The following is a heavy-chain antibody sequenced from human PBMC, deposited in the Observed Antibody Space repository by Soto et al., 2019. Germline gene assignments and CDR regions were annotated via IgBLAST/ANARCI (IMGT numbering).Heavy chain of an antibody. J-gene: IGHJ4*02. CDR1: GFTFNSYG. V-gene: IGHV3-30*03. CDR3: ARRGPGTYFDY. Sequence: GGPLRLSCAASGFTFNSYGIHWLPQAPGKGLEWVAVISHDGSKTNYADSVKGRFTISRDNSKNTLYLQMNSLRAEDTAVYYCARRGPGTYFDYWGQGTLVTV. CDR2: ISHDGSKT. D-gene: IGHD6-13*01.